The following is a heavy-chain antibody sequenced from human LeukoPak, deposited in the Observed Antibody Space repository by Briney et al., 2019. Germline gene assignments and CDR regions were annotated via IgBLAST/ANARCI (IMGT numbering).Heavy chain of an antibody. CDR2: FDPEDGET. J-gene: IGHJ4*02. Sequence: ASVKVSCKVSGYTLTELSMHWVRQAPGKGLEWMGGFDPEDGETIYAQKFQGRVTMTEDTSTDTAYMELSRLRSEDTAVYYCATERMYHYGSGSYYNGWGQGTLVTVSS. V-gene: IGHV1-24*01. CDR3: ATERMYHYGSGSYYNG. D-gene: IGHD3-10*01. CDR1: GYTLTELS.